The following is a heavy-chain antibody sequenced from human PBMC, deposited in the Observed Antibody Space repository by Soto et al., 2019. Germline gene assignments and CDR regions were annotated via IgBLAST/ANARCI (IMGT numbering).Heavy chain of an antibody. CDR1: GFTFSNFG. V-gene: IGHV3-30*03. CDR2: ISYDGSDK. CDR3: ARDGSGWYNYYYMDV. J-gene: IGHJ6*03. Sequence: GGSLRLSCAASGFTFSNFGMHWVRQSPGKGLEWVSVISYDGSDKYYADSVKGRFTISRDYSKNTLYLQMNSLRAEDTAVYYCARDGSGWYNYYYMDVWGKGTTVTVSS. D-gene: IGHD6-19*01.